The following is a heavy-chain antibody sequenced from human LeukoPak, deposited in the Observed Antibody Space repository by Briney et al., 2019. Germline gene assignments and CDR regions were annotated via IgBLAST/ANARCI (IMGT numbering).Heavy chain of an antibody. Sequence: SETLSLTCAVSGGSISSGGYSWSWIRQPPGKGLEWIGYIYHSGSTYYNPSLKSRVTISVDRSKNQFPLKLSSVTAADTAVYYCARGDYDSGAFDIWGQGTMVTVSS. CDR1: GGSISSGGYS. J-gene: IGHJ3*02. D-gene: IGHD3-22*01. V-gene: IGHV4-30-2*01. CDR2: IYHSGST. CDR3: ARGDYDSGAFDI.